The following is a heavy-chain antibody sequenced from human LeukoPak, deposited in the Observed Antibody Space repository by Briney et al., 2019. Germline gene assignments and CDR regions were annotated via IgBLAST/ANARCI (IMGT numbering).Heavy chain of an antibody. V-gene: IGHV3-7*01. CDR1: GFTFSSYW. D-gene: IGHD2-2*01. CDR3: ATFGGSTISYYYYYMDV. CDR2: IKQDGSEK. Sequence: GGSLRLSCAASGFTFSSYWMSWVRQAPGKGLEWVANIKQDGSEKYYVDSVKGRFTISRDNAKNSLYLQMNSLRAEDTAVYYCATFGGSTISYYYYYMDVWGKGTTVTISS. J-gene: IGHJ6*03.